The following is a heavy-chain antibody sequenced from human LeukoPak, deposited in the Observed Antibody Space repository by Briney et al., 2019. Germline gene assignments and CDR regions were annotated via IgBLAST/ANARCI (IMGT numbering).Heavy chain of an antibody. Sequence: SETLSLTCTVSGGSISSSSYYWGWIRQPPGKGLEWIGSIYYSGRTYHKPSLKSRVTISLDTSKNQFSLKLSSVTAADTAVYYCAGQIAVAPVYFDYWGQGTLVTVSS. V-gene: IGHV4-39*01. D-gene: IGHD6-19*01. CDR2: IYYSGRT. CDR3: AGQIAVAPVYFDY. CDR1: GGSISSSSYY. J-gene: IGHJ4*02.